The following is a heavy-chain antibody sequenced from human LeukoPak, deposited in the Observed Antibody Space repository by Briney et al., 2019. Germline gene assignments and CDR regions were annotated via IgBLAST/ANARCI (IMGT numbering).Heavy chain of an antibody. V-gene: IGHV3-74*01. CDR2: INDDGSST. J-gene: IGHJ5*02. CDR3: VRGGASTCS. D-gene: IGHD4/OR15-4a*01. CDR1: GFTFKLYW. Sequence: GGSLRLSCAASGFTFKLYWMHWVRQAPGKGPVWVSRINDDGSSTSYADSVKGRFTISRDDAKNTLYLQMNSLRAEDTAVYYCVRGGASTCSWGQGTLVTVSS.